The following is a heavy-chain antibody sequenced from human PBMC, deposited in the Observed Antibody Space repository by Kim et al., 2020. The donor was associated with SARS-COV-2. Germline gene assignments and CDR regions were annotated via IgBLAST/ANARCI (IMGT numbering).Heavy chain of an antibody. D-gene: IGHD2-2*01. CDR1: GGTFSSYA. CDR2: IIPIFGTA. V-gene: IGHV1-69*13. J-gene: IGHJ4*02. Sequence: SVKVSCKASGGTFSSYAISWVRQAPGQGLEWMGGIIPIFGTANYAQKFQGRVTITADESTSTAYMELSSLRSEDTAVYYCASSPSNIVVVPAAIPPGWANYYFDYWGQGTLVTVSS. CDR3: ASSPSNIVVVPAAIPPGWANYYFDY.